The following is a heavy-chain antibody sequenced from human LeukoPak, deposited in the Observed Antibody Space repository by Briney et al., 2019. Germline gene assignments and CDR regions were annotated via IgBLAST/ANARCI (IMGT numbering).Heavy chain of an antibody. V-gene: IGHV4-38-2*01. CDR2: IYHSGST. Sequence: PSETLSLTCAVSGYSISSGYYWGWIRQPPGKGLEWIGSIYHSGSTYYNPSLKSRVTISVDTSKNQFSLKLSSVTAADTAVYYCATPSLDSSGYHDYWGQGTLVTVSS. D-gene: IGHD3-22*01. CDR3: ATPSLDSSGYHDY. CDR1: GYSISSGYY. J-gene: IGHJ4*02.